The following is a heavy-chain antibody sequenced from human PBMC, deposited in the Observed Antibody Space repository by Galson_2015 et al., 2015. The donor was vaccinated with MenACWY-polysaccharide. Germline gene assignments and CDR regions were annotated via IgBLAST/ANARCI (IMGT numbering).Heavy chain of an antibody. CDR1: GGSISSGSYY. Sequence: TLSLTCTVSGGSISSGSYYWSWIRQPAGKGLEWIGRIYTSGSTNYNPSLKSRVTISVDTSKNQSSLKLSSVTATDTAVYYCARTYASGMAYGMDVWGQGTTVIVSS. V-gene: IGHV4-61*02. CDR3: ARTYASGMAYGMDV. J-gene: IGHJ6*02. CDR2: IYTSGST. D-gene: IGHD3-10*01.